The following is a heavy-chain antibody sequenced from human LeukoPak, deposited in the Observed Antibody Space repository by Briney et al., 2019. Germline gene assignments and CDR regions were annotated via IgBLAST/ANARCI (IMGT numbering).Heavy chain of an antibody. Sequence: SVKVSCKASGGTFSSYAISWVRQAPGQGLEWMGRIIPIFGTADYAQKFQGRVTITTDESTSTAYMELSSLRSEDTAVYYCARAYCSGGSCYSARNWFDPWGQGTLVTVSS. V-gene: IGHV1-69*05. J-gene: IGHJ5*02. CDR3: ARAYCSGGSCYSARNWFDP. CDR2: IIPIFGTA. D-gene: IGHD2-15*01. CDR1: GGTFSSYA.